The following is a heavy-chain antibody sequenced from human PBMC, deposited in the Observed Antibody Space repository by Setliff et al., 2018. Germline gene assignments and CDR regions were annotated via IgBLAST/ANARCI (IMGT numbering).Heavy chain of an antibody. V-gene: IGHV1-8*02. J-gene: IGHJ6*02. D-gene: IGHD3-16*01. CDR2: MNPNSGNT. CDR3: ARALVPSSLGYYYYVMDV. Sequence: GASVKVSCKASGYTFTSYDINWVRQATGQGLEWMGWMNPNSGNTGYAQKFQGRVTMTRDTSISTAYMELSRLISDDTAVYYCARALVPSSLGYYYYVMDVWGQGTTVTVSS. CDR1: GYTFTSYD.